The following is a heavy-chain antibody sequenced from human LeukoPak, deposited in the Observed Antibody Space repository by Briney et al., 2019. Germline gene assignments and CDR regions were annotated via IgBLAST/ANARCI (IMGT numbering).Heavy chain of an antibody. D-gene: IGHD3-3*01. Sequence: GGSLRLSCAASGFTFSNYAMTWVRQAPGKGLEWVSTISSSGGSTQYTESGKGRFTISRDNSKHTVYLQMNSLRAEDTAVFYCARTSITIFDLDYWGQGTLVTVSS. CDR3: ARTSITIFDLDY. CDR2: ISSSGGST. V-gene: IGHV3-23*01. J-gene: IGHJ4*02. CDR1: GFTFSNYA.